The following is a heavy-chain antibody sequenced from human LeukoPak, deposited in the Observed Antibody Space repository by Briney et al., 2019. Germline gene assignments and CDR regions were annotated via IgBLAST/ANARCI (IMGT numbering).Heavy chain of an antibody. J-gene: IGHJ4*02. Sequence: EGSLGLSCVVSGLRFRNYGMHWVRQAPGKGLEWVAVIYYDGSNQYYVDSVKGRFTVSRDNAKNTLYLQMDSLRAEDTAVYYCATDRNSGKYYDYWGQGTLVTVSS. V-gene: IGHV3-33*01. CDR2: IYYDGSNQ. CDR3: ATDRNSGKYYDY. CDR1: GLRFRNYG. D-gene: IGHD1-26*01.